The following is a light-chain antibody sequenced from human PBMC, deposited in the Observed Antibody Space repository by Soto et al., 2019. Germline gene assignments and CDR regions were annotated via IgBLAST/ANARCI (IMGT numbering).Light chain of an antibody. Sequence: QSVLTQPRSVSGSPGQSVTISCTGTSSDVGGYDFVSWFQHHPGKPPKLIMYDVSKRPSGVPDRFSGSKSGNTASLTISGVQAEDEADYYCCSYAGSYTFVFGTGTKVTVL. CDR3: CSYAGSYTFV. CDR1: SSDVGGYDF. J-gene: IGLJ1*01. CDR2: DVS. V-gene: IGLV2-11*01.